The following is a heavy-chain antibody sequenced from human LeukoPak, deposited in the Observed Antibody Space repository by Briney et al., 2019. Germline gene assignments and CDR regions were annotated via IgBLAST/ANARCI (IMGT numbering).Heavy chain of an antibody. CDR1: GGSFSGYY. V-gene: IGHV4-34*01. CDR3: ARGGPIVVADYYYYYMDV. Sequence: SETLSLTCAVYGGSFSGYYWSWIRQPPGKGLEWIGEINHSGSTNYNPSLKSRVTISVDTSKNQFSLKLSSVTAADTAVYYCARGGPIVVADYYYYYMDVWGKGTTVTVSS. D-gene: IGHD3-22*01. J-gene: IGHJ6*03. CDR2: INHSGST.